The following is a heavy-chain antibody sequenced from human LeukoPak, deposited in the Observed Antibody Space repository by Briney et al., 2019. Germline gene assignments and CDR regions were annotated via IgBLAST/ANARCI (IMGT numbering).Heavy chain of an antibody. V-gene: IGHV4-61*02. CDR2: IYTSGST. CDR1: GGSISSGSYY. D-gene: IGHD6-6*01. Sequence: ESSETLSLTCTVSGGSISSGSYYWSWIRQPAGKGLEWIGRIYTSGSTNYNPSLKSRVTISVDTSKNQFSLKLSSVTAADTAVYYCARDDFWGAARPMDVWGKGTTVTVSS. CDR3: ARDDFWGAARPMDV. J-gene: IGHJ6*03.